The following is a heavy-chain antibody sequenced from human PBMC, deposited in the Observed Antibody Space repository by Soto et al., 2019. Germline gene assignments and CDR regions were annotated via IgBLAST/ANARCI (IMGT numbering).Heavy chain of an antibody. J-gene: IGHJ4*02. CDR3: IRAFDWNYD. CDR2: IYWHEDV. Sequence: QITLKESGPTLLKPTQTLTVTCTISGFSLTTEGVGVGWIRQPPGKALEWLASIYWHEDVRKNPSLGNRVTITRDTAKRQVVLTLTNMDPVDTATYYCIRAFDWNYDWSQGILVTVSS. CDR1: GFSLTTEGVG. D-gene: IGHD1-7*01. V-gene: IGHV2-5*04.